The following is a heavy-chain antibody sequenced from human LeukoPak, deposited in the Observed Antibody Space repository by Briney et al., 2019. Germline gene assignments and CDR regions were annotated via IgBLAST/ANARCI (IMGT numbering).Heavy chain of an antibody. V-gene: IGHV4-39*07. CDR3: ARDLGKWPHVAFDI. Sequence: SETLSLTCSVSGVPISSRSYYWGWIRQPPGKGLEWIGGMYFSGTTYYNPSLKSRVTMSVHTPENRFSLKLSSVTAADTAVYYCARDLGKWPHVAFDIWGQGTLVTVPS. D-gene: IGHD5-24*01. CDR2: MYFSGTT. CDR1: GVPISSRSYY. J-gene: IGHJ3*02.